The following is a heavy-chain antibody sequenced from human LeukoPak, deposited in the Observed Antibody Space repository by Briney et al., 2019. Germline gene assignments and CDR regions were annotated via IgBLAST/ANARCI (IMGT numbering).Heavy chain of an antibody. V-gene: IGHV3-21*01. CDR3: ARDHSSGWYEGVDFDY. J-gene: IGHJ4*02. CDR1: GFTFSSYN. D-gene: IGHD6-19*01. CDR2: ISSSSSYI. Sequence: GGSLRLSCAASGFTFSSYNMNWVRQAPGERLEWVSSISSSSSYIYYADSVKGRFTISRDDAKNSLFLQMNSLRAEDTAVYYCARDHSSGWYEGVDFDYWGQGTLVAVSS.